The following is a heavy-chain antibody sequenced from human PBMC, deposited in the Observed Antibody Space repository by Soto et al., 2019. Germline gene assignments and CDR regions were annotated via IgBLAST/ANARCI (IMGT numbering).Heavy chain of an antibody. J-gene: IGHJ1*01. CDR3: ARDILGGSYDFSH. CDR2: ISSNNGST. D-gene: IGHD3-3*01. CDR1: GFTLTNYH. V-gene: IGHV3-64*04. Sequence: PGGSLSLSCAVSGFTLTNYHMSWVRQAPGKGLEYVSAISSNNGSTYYADSVKGRFTISRDNSKNTLYLQMNSLRAEDTAVYHCARDILGGSYDFSHGGQGTLVTVSS.